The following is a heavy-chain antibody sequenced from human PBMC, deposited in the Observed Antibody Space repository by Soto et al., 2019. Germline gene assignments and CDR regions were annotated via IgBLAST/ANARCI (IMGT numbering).Heavy chain of an antibody. CDR3: ALVTAIHWFDP. CDR1: GGSFSGYY. Sequence: PSETLSLTCAVYGGSFSGYYWSWIRQPPGKGLEWIGEINHSGSTNYNPSLKSRVTISVDTSKNQFSLQLSSVTAADTAVYYCALVTAIHWFDPWGQGTLVTVSS. D-gene: IGHD2-21*02. V-gene: IGHV4-34*01. CDR2: INHSGST. J-gene: IGHJ5*02.